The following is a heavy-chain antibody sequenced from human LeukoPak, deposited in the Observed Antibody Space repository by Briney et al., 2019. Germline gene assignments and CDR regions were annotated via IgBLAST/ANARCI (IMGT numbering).Heavy chain of an antibody. CDR1: GGTFSSYA. CDR3: ARDLSCGGDCSYFDY. J-gene: IGHJ4*02. Sequence: GASVKVSCTASGGTFSSYAISWVRQAPGQGLEWMGGIIPIFGTANYAQKFQGRVTITADESTSTAYMELSSLRSEDTAVYYCARDLSCGGDCSYFDYWGQGTLVTVSS. CDR2: IIPIFGTA. D-gene: IGHD2-21*01. V-gene: IGHV1-69*13.